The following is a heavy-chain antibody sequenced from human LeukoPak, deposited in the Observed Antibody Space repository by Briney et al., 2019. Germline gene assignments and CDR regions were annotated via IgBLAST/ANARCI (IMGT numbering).Heavy chain of an antibody. CDR3: ARASDPWLQLT. V-gene: IGHV3-23*01. CDR2: ITGRGGSP. J-gene: IGHJ5*02. CDR1: GFTLISYT. D-gene: IGHD5-24*01. Sequence: GGSLRLSRAASGFTLISYTMGWVRPAPGQGLEWVSTITGRGGSPSYADSVKGRFTISKDNSRSTLFLQMNSLRAEDTAVYYCARASDPWLQLTWGQGTLVTVSS.